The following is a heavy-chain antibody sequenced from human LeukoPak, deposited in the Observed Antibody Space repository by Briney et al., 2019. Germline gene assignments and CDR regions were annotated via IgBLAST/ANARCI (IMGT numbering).Heavy chain of an antibody. V-gene: IGHV3-30*18. CDR3: AKDKYSGSYGPLDY. CDR1: GFTFSNYG. CDR2: ISYDGSNK. Sequence: RRSLRLSCAASGFTFSNYGMHWVRQAPGKGQEWVAVISYDGSNKYYADSVKGRFTISRDNSKNTLYLQVNSLRAEDTAVYYCAKDKYSGSYGPLDYWGQGTLVTVSS. J-gene: IGHJ4*02. D-gene: IGHD1-26*01.